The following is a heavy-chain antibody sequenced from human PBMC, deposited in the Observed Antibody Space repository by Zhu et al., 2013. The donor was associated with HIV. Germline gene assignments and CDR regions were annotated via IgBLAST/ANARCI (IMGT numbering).Heavy chain of an antibody. D-gene: IGHD3-22*01. Sequence: VQLMESGGGVVQPGRSLRLSCAASGFTFSNSAMNWVRQAPGKGLEWVAVISYDGANKDYADSVKGRFTISRDNSKNRLHLQMNSLRAEDTAVYYCAKERVVVITNLPDYWGQGTLVTVSS. CDR3: AKERVVVITNLPDY. J-gene: IGHJ4*02. V-gene: IGHV3-30-3*01. CDR1: GFTFSNSA. CDR2: ISYDGANK.